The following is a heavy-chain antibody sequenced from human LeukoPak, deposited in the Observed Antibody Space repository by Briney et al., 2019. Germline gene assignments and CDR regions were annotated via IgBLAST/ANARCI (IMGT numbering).Heavy chain of an antibody. Sequence: GASVKVSCKASGYTFTSYGISWVRQAPGQGLEWMGWISAYNGNTNYAQKLQGRVTMTTDTSTSTAYMELRSLRSDDTAVYYCAREPSGQLRRRGFDPWGQGTLVTVSS. D-gene: IGHD2-2*01. CDR2: ISAYNGNT. J-gene: IGHJ5*02. V-gene: IGHV1-18*04. CDR1: GYTFTSYG. CDR3: AREPSGQLRRRGFDP.